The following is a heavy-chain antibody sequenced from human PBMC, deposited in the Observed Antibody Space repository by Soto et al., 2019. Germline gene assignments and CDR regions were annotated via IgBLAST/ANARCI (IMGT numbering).Heavy chain of an antibody. Sequence: GGSLRLSCAASGFTFSSYAMSWVRQAPGKGLEWVSAISGSGGSTYYADSVKGRFTISRDNSKNTLYLQMNSLRAEDTAVYYCAKALRKADYVWGSYLNNYFDYWGQGTLVTVSS. J-gene: IGHJ4*02. CDR1: GFTFSSYA. CDR2: ISGSGGST. CDR3: AKALRKADYVWGSYLNNYFDY. D-gene: IGHD3-16*02. V-gene: IGHV3-23*01.